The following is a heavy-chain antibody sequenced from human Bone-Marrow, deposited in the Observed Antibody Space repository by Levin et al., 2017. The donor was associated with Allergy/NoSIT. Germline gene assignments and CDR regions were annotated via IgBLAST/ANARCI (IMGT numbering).Heavy chain of an antibody. CDR1: GFTFRTYW. CDR3: ARSDDGDSLAGFDI. D-gene: IGHD4-17*01. V-gene: IGHV3-7*03. J-gene: IGHJ3*02. CDR2: IKQDESEK. Sequence: LSLTCAASGFTFRTYWMSWIRQAPGKGLEWVANIKQDESEKYYVDSVKGRFTISRDNAKKSMYLQLNSLRVEDTAVYYCARSDDGDSLAGFDIWGQGTMVTVSS.